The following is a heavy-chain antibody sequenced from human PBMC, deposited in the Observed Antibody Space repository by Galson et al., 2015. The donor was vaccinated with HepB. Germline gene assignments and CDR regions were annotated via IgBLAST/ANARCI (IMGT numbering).Heavy chain of an antibody. CDR1: AFSFSSYG. CDR2: ISNDGSYK. V-gene: IGHV3-30*18. CDR3: AKGRGGDSSSPEFDI. J-gene: IGHJ4*02. Sequence: SLRLSCAASAFSFSSYGMHWVRQAPGKGLEWVAIISNDGSYKYYADFVKGRFTVSRDNTNNTLYLQLNGLRAEDMAVYYCAKGRGGDSSSPEFDIWGQGTLVTVSS. D-gene: IGHD6-6*01.